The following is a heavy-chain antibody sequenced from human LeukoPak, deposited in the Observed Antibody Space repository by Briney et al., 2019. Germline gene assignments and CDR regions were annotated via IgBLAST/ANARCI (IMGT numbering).Heavy chain of an antibody. J-gene: IGHJ4*02. Sequence: SGGSLRLSCAASGFTFNSYGMHWVRQAPGKGLEWVAAIWYDGGNEYYADSVKGRFAISRDNSKNTLDLQMNSMRAEDTAVYFCAKRGVVIRGILVIGYHQEAYHYDFWGQGVLVTVSS. CDR2: IWYDGGNE. CDR3: AKRGVVIRGILVIGYHQEAYHYDF. CDR1: GFTFNSYG. V-gene: IGHV3-33*06. D-gene: IGHD3-10*01.